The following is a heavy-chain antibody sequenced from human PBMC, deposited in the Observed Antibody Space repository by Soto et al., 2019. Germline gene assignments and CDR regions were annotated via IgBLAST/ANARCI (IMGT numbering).Heavy chain of an antibody. V-gene: IGHV3-23*01. J-gene: IGHJ4*02. Sequence: EAQLLESGGDLVQPGGSLRLSCAASGFTLSDYAMTWVRQDPGKGLEWVSGITGSSEITYYADSVKGRFTISRDNSKNTVSLQMNGLRAEDSAIYYCARDCARTSCSVWKLWGQGTLVTVSP. CDR1: GFTLSDYA. CDR3: ARDCARTSCSVWKL. CDR2: ITGSSEIT. D-gene: IGHD2-2*01.